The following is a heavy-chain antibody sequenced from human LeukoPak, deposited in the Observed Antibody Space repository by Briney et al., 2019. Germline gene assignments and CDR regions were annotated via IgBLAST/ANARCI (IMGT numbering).Heavy chain of an antibody. CDR2: ISGSGGST. J-gene: IGHJ5*02. V-gene: IGHV3-23*01. Sequence: GGSLRLSCAASGFTFSSYAMSWVRQAPGKGLEWVSAISGSGGSTYYADSVKGRFTISRDNSKNTLYLQMNSLRAEDTAVYYCAKAAYYDFWSGYDYNWFDPWGRGTLVTVSS. D-gene: IGHD3-3*01. CDR3: AKAAYYDFWSGYDYNWFDP. CDR1: GFTFSSYA.